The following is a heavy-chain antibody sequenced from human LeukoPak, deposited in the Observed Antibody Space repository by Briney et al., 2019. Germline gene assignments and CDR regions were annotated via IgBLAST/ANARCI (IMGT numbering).Heavy chain of an antibody. D-gene: IGHD3-10*01. CDR2: IFTSGST. CDR1: GGSISSDY. Sequence: SETLSLTCTVSGGSISSDYWSWIRQPAGKGLEWIGRIFTSGSTSYNPSLKSRVTMSLDTSKNQFSLKLSSVTAADTAVYYCARGEITMVRGVITARYLKFDPWGQGTLVTVSS. CDR3: ARGEITMVRGVITARYLKFDP. V-gene: IGHV4-4*07. J-gene: IGHJ5*02.